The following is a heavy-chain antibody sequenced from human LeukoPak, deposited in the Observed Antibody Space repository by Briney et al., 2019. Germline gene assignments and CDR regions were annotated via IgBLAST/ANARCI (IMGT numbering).Heavy chain of an antibody. J-gene: IGHJ4*02. CDR2: INHSGST. D-gene: IGHD5-24*01. CDR3: ASRPTGGMATLTGYFDN. Sequence: SETLSLTCAVYGGSFSGYYWSWIRQPPGKGLEWIGEINHSGSTNYNPSLKSRVTISVDTSKNQLSLKLSSVTAADTAVYYCASRPTGGMATLTGYFDNWGQGTLVTVSS. V-gene: IGHV4-34*01. CDR1: GGSFSGYY.